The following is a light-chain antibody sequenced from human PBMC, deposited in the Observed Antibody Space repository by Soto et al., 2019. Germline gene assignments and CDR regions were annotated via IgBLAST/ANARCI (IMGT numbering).Light chain of an antibody. V-gene: IGLV2-14*01. J-gene: IGLJ1*01. CDR3: SSYTSSNTXV. Sequence: QSVLAQPASVSGSPGQSIAISCTGTSSDVGRYNYVSWFQQHPGKAPKLMIYDVSNRPSGVSDRFSGSKSGNTASLTISGLQAEDEADYYCSSYTSSNTXVFGTGTKVTVL. CDR2: DVS. CDR1: SSDVGRYNY.